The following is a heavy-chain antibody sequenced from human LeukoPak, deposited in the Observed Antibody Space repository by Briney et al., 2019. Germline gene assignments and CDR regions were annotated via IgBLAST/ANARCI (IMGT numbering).Heavy chain of an antibody. Sequence: GGSLRLSCAASGFTFSGYYMSWIRQAPGKGLEWLSYISTSGSTIYYADSVKGRFTVTRDNAKNSLYLQMNNLRAEDTAAYYCARVGLDSPAYPSQLFDYWGQGTLVTVSS. D-gene: IGHD3-16*01. CDR1: GFTFSGYY. V-gene: IGHV3-11*04. J-gene: IGHJ4*02. CDR2: ISTSGSTI. CDR3: ARVGLDSPAYPSQLFDY.